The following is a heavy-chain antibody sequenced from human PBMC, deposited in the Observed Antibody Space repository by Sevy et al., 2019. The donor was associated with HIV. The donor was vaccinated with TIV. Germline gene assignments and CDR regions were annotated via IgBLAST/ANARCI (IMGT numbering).Heavy chain of an antibody. CDR1: GFTFSSNT. D-gene: IGHD1-1*01. V-gene: IGHV3-21*01. CDR3: AKNPVWDDGSPPIDY. Sequence: GGSLRLSCAASGFTFSSNTMNWVRQAPGKGLEWVSSISSRSSYIYYTDSVKGRFITSRDDAKNSLYLDMHSLRVEDTAVYYCAKNPVWDDGSPPIDYWGQGTLVTVSS. J-gene: IGHJ4*02. CDR2: ISSRSSYI.